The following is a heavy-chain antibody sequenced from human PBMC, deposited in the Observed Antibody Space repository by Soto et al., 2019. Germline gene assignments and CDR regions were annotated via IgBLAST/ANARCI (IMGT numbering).Heavy chain of an antibody. J-gene: IGHJ4*02. D-gene: IGHD5-12*01. CDR3: ARQGIDGYDYTDSFDY. CDR1: GGSISSSSYY. Sequence: QLQPQESGPGLVKPSETLSLTCTVSGGSISSSSYYWGWIRQPPGKGLEWIGRIYYSGSPYYNQALKSRVTISVDTSENQFALRLRSVTAADTDVYYCARQGIDGYDYTDSFDYWGQGTPVTVSS. CDR2: IYYSGSP. V-gene: IGHV4-39*01.